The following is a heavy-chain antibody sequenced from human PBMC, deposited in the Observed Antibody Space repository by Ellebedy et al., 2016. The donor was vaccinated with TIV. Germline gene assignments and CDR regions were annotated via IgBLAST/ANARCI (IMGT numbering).Heavy chain of an antibody. CDR2: INSDGSST. Sequence: GESLKISCAAPGFTFSSYWMHWVRQAPGKGLVWVSRINSDGSSTSYADSVKGRFTISRDNAKNTLYLQMNSLRAEDTAVYYCAKESPARRFGELSSWGQGTLVTVSS. V-gene: IGHV3-74*01. CDR3: AKESPARRFGELSS. CDR1: GFTFSSYW. J-gene: IGHJ4*02. D-gene: IGHD3-10*01.